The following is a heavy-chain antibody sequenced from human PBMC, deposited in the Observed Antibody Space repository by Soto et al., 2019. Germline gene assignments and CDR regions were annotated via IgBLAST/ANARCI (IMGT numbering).Heavy chain of an antibody. J-gene: IGHJ3*02. CDR1: GFTFDDYA. CDR2: ISWDGGST. CDR3: AKDSYRGRGFFFDI. D-gene: IGHD3-16*01. Sequence: PGGSLRLSCAASGFTFDDYAMHWVRQAPGKGLERVSLISWDGGSTYYADSVKGRFTISRDNSKNSLYLQMNSLRAEDTALYYCAKDSYRGRGFFFDIWGQGTMVTVSS. V-gene: IGHV3-43D*04.